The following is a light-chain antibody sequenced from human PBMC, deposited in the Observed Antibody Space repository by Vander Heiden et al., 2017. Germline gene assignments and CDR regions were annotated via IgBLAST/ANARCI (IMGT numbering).Light chain of an antibody. CDR3: RQGLQTPYT. CDR1: QGLLHSNGYNY. V-gene: IGKV2-28*01. CDR2: LGS. Sequence: DIVMTQSPLSLPVTPGESASISCRSSQGLLHSNGYNYLDWYLQKPGQSPQLLIYLGSTRASGVPDRFSGSGSGTDFTLKVSRVEAEDVGVYYCRQGLQTPYTFGQGTKLEIK. J-gene: IGKJ2*01.